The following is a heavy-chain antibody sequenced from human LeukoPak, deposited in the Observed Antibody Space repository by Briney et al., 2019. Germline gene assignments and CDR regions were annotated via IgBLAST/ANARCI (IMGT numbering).Heavy chain of an antibody. CDR3: ARGDVVAPFDY. Sequence: SQTLSLTCTVSGGSISSGDYYWSWIRQPPEKGLEWNGYNYYSGSTYYNPSLKSRVTISVDTSKNQFSLKLSSVTAADAAVYYCARGDVVAPFDYWGQGTLVTVSS. J-gene: IGHJ4*02. D-gene: IGHD2-21*01. CDR2: NYYSGST. CDR1: GGSISSGDYY. V-gene: IGHV4-30-4*08.